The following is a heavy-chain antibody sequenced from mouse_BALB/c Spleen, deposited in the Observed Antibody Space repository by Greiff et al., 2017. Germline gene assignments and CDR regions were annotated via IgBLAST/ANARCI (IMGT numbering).Heavy chain of an antibody. D-gene: IGHD1-1*01. V-gene: IGHV3-2*02. CDR1: GYSITSDYA. CDR2: ISYSGST. CDR3: ARSTFITTVLDY. Sequence: EVKRVESGPGLVKPSQSLSLTCTVTGYSITSDYAWNWIRQFPGNKLEWMGYISYSGSTSYNPSLKSRISITRDTSKNQFFLQLNSVTTEDTATYYCARSTFITTVLDYWGQGTTLTVSS. J-gene: IGHJ2*01.